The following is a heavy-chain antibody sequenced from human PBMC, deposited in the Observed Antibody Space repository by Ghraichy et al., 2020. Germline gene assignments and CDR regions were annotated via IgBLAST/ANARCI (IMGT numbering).Heavy chain of an antibody. V-gene: IGHV3-64D*09. CDR1: GFTFISYA. J-gene: IGHJ6*02. CDR2: ISGDGGST. CDR3: VKGDRGSYYYFYDMDV. D-gene: IGHD1-26*01. Sequence: GGSLRLSCSGSGFTFISYAMHWVRQAPGKGLQYVSAISGDGGSTYYADSVMGRFTISRDNSKNTMYLQMNSLKSEDTAVYYCVKGDRGSYYYFYDMDVWGQGPTVSVPS.